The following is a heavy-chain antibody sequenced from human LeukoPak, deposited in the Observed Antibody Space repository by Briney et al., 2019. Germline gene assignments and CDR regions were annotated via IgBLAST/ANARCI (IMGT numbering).Heavy chain of an antibody. V-gene: IGHV5-51*01. CDR1: GYSFTSYW. CDR3: ARHGADSGGSWTSFDY. CDR2: VYPGDSDT. J-gene: IGHJ4*02. D-gene: IGHD2-15*01. Sequence: GESLKISCTGSGYSFTSYWIGWVRQMPGKGLEWMGIVYPGDSDTRYSPSFQGQVTISADKSISTAYLQWSSLKASDTAMYYCARHGADSGGSWTSFDYWGQGTLVTVSS.